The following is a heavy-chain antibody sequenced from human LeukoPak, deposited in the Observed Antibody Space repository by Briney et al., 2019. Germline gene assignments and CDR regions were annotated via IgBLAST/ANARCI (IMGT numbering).Heavy chain of an antibody. J-gene: IGHJ4*02. V-gene: IGHV3-74*01. CDR3: ARDIVSGSGSLDY. CDR2: VKSDGSNT. CDR1: RFSFSNYW. D-gene: IGHD3-10*01. Sequence: GGSLRLSCAASRFSFSNYWMHWVRQAPGKGLVGVSRVKSDGSNTSYADSVKGRFTISRDNAENMLYLQMNTLGAEVTAVYYCARDIVSGSGSLDYWGQGTLVTVSS.